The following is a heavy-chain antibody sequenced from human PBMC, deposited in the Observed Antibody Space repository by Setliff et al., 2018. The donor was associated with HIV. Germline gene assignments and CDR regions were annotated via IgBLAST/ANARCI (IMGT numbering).Heavy chain of an antibody. CDR2: TYPGDSTT. J-gene: IGHJ4*02. CDR1: GYSFPNYW. V-gene: IGHV5-51*01. CDR3: IRRRRAPGAADLESY. D-gene: IGHD7-27*01. Sequence: PGESLKISCKGSGYSFPNYWIGWVRQMPGKGLEWMGVTYPGDSTTRYSPSLEGQVTISADRSINTAFLQWSGLEASDTAMYYCIRRRRAPGAADLESYWGQGTLVTVSS.